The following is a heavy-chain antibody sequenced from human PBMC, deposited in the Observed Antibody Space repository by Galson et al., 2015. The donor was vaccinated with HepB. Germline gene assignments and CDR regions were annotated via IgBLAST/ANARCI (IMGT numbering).Heavy chain of an antibody. CDR3: ARNGYSGYDSDYYYYYGMDV. D-gene: IGHD5-12*01. J-gene: IGHJ6*02. Sequence: SVKVSCKASGYAFTSYGISWVRQAPGQGLEWMGCISAYNGYTKYAQQPQGRVTMTTDTSTSTAYMELRSLRSDDTAVYYCARNGYSGYDSDYYYYYGMDVWGQGTTVTVSS. CDR1: GYAFTSYG. CDR2: ISAYNGYT. V-gene: IGHV1-18*04.